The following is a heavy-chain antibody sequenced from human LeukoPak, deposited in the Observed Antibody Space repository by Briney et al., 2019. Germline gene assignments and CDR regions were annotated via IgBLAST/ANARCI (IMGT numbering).Heavy chain of an antibody. CDR1: GFTFSSYS. D-gene: IGHD6-13*01. CDR2: ISSSSSTI. Sequence: GGSLRLSSAASGFTFSSYSMNWVRQAPGKGLEWVSYISSSSSTIYYADSVKGRFTISRDNSKNTLYLQMNSLRAEDTAVYYCARTYSSSWGDYFDYWGQGTLVTVSS. J-gene: IGHJ4*02. V-gene: IGHV3-48*01. CDR3: ARTYSSSWGDYFDY.